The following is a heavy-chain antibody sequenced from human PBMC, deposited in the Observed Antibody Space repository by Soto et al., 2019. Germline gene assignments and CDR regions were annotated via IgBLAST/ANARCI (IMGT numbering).Heavy chain of an antibody. CDR2: ISSTTNYI. Sequence: EVQLVESGGGLVKPGGSLRLSCSASGFTFTRYSMNWVRQAQGKGLEWVSSISSTTNYIYYGDSMKGRFTISRDNAKNSLYLEMNSLRPEDTAVYYCARESEDLTSNFDYWGQGTLVTVSS. J-gene: IGHJ4*02. CDR1: GFTFTRYS. CDR3: ARESEDLTSNFDY. V-gene: IGHV3-21*06.